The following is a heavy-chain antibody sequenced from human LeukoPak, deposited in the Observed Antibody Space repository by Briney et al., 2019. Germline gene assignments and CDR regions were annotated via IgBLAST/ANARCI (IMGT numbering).Heavy chain of an antibody. CDR3: AGSSWSPEYFQH. CDR2: ISSSSSYI. D-gene: IGHD6-13*01. Sequence: GGSLRLSCAASGFTFSSYSMNWVRQAPGKGLEWVSSISSSSSYIYYADSVKGRFTISRDNAKSSLFLQMISLRAEDTAVYYCAGSSWSPEYFQHWGQGTLVTVAS. CDR1: GFTFSSYS. J-gene: IGHJ1*01. V-gene: IGHV3-21*01.